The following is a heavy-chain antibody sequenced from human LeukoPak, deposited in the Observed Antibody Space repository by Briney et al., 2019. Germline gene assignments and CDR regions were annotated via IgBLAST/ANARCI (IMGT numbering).Heavy chain of an antibody. D-gene: IGHD1-14*01. V-gene: IGHV4-39*07. CDR1: GASISSSSYS. CDR3: ARGYSFDP. CDR2: LYYSGST. Sequence: PSETLSLTCTVSGASISSSSYSWGWIRQPPGKGLEWIGSLYYSGSTYYNPSLNSRVTISVDTSKNQFSLKLHSVSAADTAVYYCARGYSFDPWGQGTLVTVSS. J-gene: IGHJ5*02.